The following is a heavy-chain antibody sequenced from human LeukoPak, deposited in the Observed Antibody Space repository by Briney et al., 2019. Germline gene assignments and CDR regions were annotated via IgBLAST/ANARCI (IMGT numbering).Heavy chain of an antibody. V-gene: IGHV3-74*01. CDR3: ASLLTPYHGSGGGGVDV. D-gene: IGHD3-10*01. J-gene: IGHJ6*02. CDR1: GFTFSTHW. CDR2: ISGDGSMT. Sequence: GGSLRLSCAASGFTFSTHWMYWVRQAPGKELVWVSRISGDGSMTSYADSVKGRVTISRDNAKDTLFLQMTSLRVEDTAVYSCASLLTPYHGSGGGGVDVWGQGTTVTVSS.